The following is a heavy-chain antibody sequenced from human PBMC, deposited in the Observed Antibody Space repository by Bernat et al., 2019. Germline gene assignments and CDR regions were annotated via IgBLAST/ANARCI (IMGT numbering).Heavy chain of an antibody. CDR2: IKQDGTEI. CDR1: GFTFRSSW. Sequence: EVQLVESGGGWVQPGGSLTLSSAASGFTFRSSWMRWSRQAPGKGLEWVANIKQDGTEIYYVDAVKRRFPISRDNAKNSLYLQMNSLRAEDTAVYYCVKDTDYWGQGTLVTVSS. V-gene: IGHV3-7*03. J-gene: IGHJ4*02. CDR3: VKDTDY.